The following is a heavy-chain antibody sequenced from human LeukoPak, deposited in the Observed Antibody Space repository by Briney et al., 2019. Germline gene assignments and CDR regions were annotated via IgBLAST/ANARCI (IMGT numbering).Heavy chain of an antibody. CDR3: ARPSSSLDYFQH. J-gene: IGHJ1*01. CDR2: ISYDGSNK. Sequence: GRSLRLSCAASGFTFSNYAMHWVRQAPGKGLEWVAVISYDGSNKYYADSVKGRFTISRDNSKNTLYLQMNSLRAEDTAVYYCARPSSSLDYFQHWGQGTLVTVSS. CDR1: GFTFSNYA. V-gene: IGHV3-30-3*01. D-gene: IGHD6-6*01.